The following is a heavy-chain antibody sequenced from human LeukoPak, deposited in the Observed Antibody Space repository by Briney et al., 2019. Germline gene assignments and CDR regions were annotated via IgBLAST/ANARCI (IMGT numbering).Heavy chain of an antibody. V-gene: IGHV3-21*01. D-gene: IGHD2-2*01. CDR3: ARDIVVVPAAIDPLGYYYYYGMDV. Sequence: GGSLRLSCAASGFTFSSYSMNWVRQAPGKGLEWVSSTSSSSSYIYYADSVKGRFTISRDNAKNSLYLQMNSLRAEDTAVYYCARDIVVVPAAIDPLGYYYYYGMDVWGKGTTVTVSS. CDR2: TSSSSSYI. CDR1: GFTFSSYS. J-gene: IGHJ6*04.